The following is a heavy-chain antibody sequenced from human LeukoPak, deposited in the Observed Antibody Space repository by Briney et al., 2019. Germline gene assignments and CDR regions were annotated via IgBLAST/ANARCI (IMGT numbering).Heavy chain of an antibody. V-gene: IGHV1-2*06. Sequence: ASVKVSCKASGYTFTYYYLHWVRQAPGQGLEWMGRINPNSDGTNYAQKFRGRVIMTRDTSISTAYMELGRLTSDDTAVYYCARDGYCSSTTCYIKDAFDIWGQGTMVTVSS. CDR3: ARDGYCSSTTCYIKDAFDI. J-gene: IGHJ3*02. CDR1: GYTFTYYY. D-gene: IGHD2-2*02. CDR2: INPNSDGT.